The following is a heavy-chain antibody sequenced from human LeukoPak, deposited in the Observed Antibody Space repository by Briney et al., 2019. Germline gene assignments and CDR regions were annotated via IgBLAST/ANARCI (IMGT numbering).Heavy chain of an antibody. D-gene: IGHD1-14*01. Sequence: PSETPSLTCTVSGGSISSYYWSWIRQPAGKGLEWIGRIYTSGSTNYNPSLKSRVTMSVDTSKNQFSLKLSSVTAADTAVYYCARTEPLATVYWYFDLWGRGTLVTASS. V-gene: IGHV4-4*07. CDR3: ARTEPLATVYWYFDL. CDR2: IYTSGST. CDR1: GGSISSYY. J-gene: IGHJ2*01.